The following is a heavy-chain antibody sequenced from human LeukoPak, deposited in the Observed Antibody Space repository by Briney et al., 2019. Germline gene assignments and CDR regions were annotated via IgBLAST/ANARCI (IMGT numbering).Heavy chain of an antibody. CDR2: INHSGST. CDR3: ARFCGYGRNGVDY. V-gene: IGHV4-34*01. J-gene: IGHJ4*02. CDR1: GGSFSGYY. D-gene: IGHD2-21*01. Sequence: SETLSLTCAVYGGSFSGYYWSWIRQPPGKGLEWIGEINHSGSTNYNPSLKSRVTISVDTSKNQFSLKLSSVTAADTAVYYCARFCGYGRNGVDYWGQGTLVTVSS.